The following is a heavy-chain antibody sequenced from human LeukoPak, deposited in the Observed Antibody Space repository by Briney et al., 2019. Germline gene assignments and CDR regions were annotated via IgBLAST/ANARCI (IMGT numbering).Heavy chain of an antibody. Sequence: SVKVSCKASGGTFSSYAISWVRQAPGQGLEWMGRIIPIFGTADYAQKFQGRVTITTDESTSTAYMELSSLRSEDTAVYYCARDPGGNSLFDYWGQGTLVTVSS. CDR2: IIPIFGTA. CDR3: ARDPGGNSLFDY. J-gene: IGHJ4*02. D-gene: IGHD4-23*01. CDR1: GGTFSSYA. V-gene: IGHV1-69*05.